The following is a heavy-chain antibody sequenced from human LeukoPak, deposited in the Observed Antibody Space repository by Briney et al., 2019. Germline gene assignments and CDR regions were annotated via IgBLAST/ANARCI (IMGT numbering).Heavy chain of an antibody. V-gene: IGHV3-74*01. CDR2: ISPTGSIT. J-gene: IGHJ4*02. CDR3: ARGPNSNWSGLDF. CDR1: GFSFRGHW. D-gene: IGHD6-6*01. Sequence: GGSLRLSCTASGFSFRGHWMHWAHQLPGKGLVWVSRISPTGSITSYADSVKGRFTVSRDNAKNTLYLQVNNLRAEDTAVYYCARGPNSNWSGLDFWGQGTLLTVSS.